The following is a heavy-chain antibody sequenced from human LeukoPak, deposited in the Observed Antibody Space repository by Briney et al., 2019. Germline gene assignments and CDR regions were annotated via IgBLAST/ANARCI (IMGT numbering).Heavy chain of an antibody. V-gene: IGHV3-7*01. CDR3: ATDELRGYYYYMDV. J-gene: IGHJ6*03. D-gene: IGHD1-26*01. Sequence: GGSLRLSCAASGFTFSSYAMSWVRQAPGKGLEWVANIKQDGSEKYYVDSVKGRFTISRDNAKNSLYLQMNSLRAEDTSVYYCATDELRGYYYYMDVWGKGTTVTVSS. CDR2: IKQDGSEK. CDR1: GFTFSSYA.